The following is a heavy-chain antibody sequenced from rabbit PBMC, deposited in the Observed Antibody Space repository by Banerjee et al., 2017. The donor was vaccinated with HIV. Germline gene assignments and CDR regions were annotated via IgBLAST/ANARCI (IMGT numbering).Heavy chain of an antibody. CDR3: ARWDAGSKYFAL. J-gene: IGHJ3*01. CDR2: IYGGYSGST. CDR1: GFSFSSSDW. D-gene: IGHD4-2*01. Sequence: EESGGDLVKPEGSLTLTCTASGFSFSSSDWICWVRQAPGKGLEWIACIYGGYSGSTYYANWVNGRFTISRSTSLNTVDLKMTSLTAADTATYFCARWDAGSKYFALWGQGTLVTVS. V-gene: IGHV1S45*01.